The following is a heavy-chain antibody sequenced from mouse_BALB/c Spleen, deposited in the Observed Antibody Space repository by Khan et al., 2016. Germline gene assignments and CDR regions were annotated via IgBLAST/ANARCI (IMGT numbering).Heavy chain of an antibody. CDR1: GFNIKDTY. CDR3: ARGRTAFAY. J-gene: IGHJ3*01. Sequence: VQLQQPGAELVKQGASVKLSCTASGFNIKDTYMHWVKQRPEQGLEWIGRIDPANGNTKYDPKFQGKATITADTSSNTAYLQLSSLTSEDTAVYYCARGRTAFAYWGQGTLVTVSA. D-gene: IGHD4-1*01. CDR2: IDPANGNT. V-gene: IGHV14-3*02.